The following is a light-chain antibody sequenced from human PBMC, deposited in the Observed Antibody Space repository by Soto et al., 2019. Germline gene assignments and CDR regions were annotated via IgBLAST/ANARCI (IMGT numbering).Light chain of an antibody. CDR3: CSYAGSSTLVV. CDR2: EVS. CDR1: SSDVGSYNL. Sequence: QSALTQPASVFGSPGQSITISCTGTSSDVGSYNLVSWYQQHPGKAPKLMIYEVSKRPSGVSNRFSGSKSGNTASLTISGLQAEDEADYYCCSYAGSSTLVVFGGGTKLTVL. J-gene: IGLJ2*01. V-gene: IGLV2-23*02.